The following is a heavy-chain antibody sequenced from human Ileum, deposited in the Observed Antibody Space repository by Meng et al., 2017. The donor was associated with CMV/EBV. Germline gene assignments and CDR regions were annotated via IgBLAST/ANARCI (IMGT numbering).Heavy chain of an antibody. D-gene: IGHD3-16*01. CDR2: INLHGYEK. CDR1: GFTFSRYW. J-gene: IGHJ4*03. Sequence: SCVASGFTFSRYWMSWVRQAPGRGLEWVANINLHGYEKYYLDSVKGRFTISRDNAKNSLYLQMNSLRVEDTAVYYCVTDQDRSGGIWGQGTLVTVSS. V-gene: IGHV3-7*01. CDR3: VTDQDRSGGI.